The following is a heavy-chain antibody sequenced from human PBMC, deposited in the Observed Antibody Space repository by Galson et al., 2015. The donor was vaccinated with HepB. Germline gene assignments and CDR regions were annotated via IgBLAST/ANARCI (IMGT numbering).Heavy chain of an antibody. Sequence: SVKVSCKASGYTFNSYAIHWVRQAPGQRLEWMGWINAGNGNTKYSQKFQGRVTITRDISASTAYMELSSLRSEDTAVYYCARADIVVVPAAIYNCFEPCGQGALVSVSS. CDR3: ARADIVVVPAAIYNCFEP. V-gene: IGHV1-3*01. CDR1: GYTFNSYA. D-gene: IGHD2-2*01. J-gene: IGHJ5*02. CDR2: INAGNGNT.